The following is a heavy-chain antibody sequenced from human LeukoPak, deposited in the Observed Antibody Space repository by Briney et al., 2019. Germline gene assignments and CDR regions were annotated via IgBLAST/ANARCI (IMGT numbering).Heavy chain of an antibody. CDR2: IYPGDSDT. D-gene: IGHD2-15*01. J-gene: IGHJ2*01. CDR1: GYTFTSSW. Sequence: GESLKISCKGSGYTFTSSWIAWVRQMPGKGLEWMGIIYPGDSDTRYSPSFQGQVTISADKSISTASLQWSSLKTSDTAMYYCARRATSYEYFDLWGRGTLVTVSS. V-gene: IGHV5-51*01. CDR3: ARRATSYEYFDL.